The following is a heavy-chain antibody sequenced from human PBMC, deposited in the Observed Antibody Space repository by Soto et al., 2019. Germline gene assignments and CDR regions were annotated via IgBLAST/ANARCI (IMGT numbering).Heavy chain of an antibody. J-gene: IGHJ4*02. D-gene: IGHD3-22*01. V-gene: IGHV1-18*01. CDR1: GFTFTSYA. Sequence: ASVKVSCKASGFTFTSYAISWVRQAPGQGLEWMGWISAYNGNTNYAQKLQGRVTMTTDTSTSTAYMELRSLRSDDTAVYYCARASMRYYYDSSGYYFGYWGQGTLVTVSS. CDR3: ARASMRYYYDSSGYYFGY. CDR2: ISAYNGNT.